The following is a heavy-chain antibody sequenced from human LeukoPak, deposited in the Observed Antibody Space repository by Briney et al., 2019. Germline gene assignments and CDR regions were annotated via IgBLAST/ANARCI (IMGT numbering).Heavy chain of an antibody. V-gene: IGHV1-2*02. Sequence: GGSVKVSCKASGYTFTGYYMHWVRQAPGQGLEWMGWINPNSGGTTYAQKFQGRVTMTRDTSISTAYMELSRLRSDDTAVYYCARVIITMVRGANYYMDVWGKGTTVTVSS. CDR3: ARVIITMVRGANYYMDV. CDR2: INPNSGGT. J-gene: IGHJ6*03. CDR1: GYTFTGYY. D-gene: IGHD3-10*01.